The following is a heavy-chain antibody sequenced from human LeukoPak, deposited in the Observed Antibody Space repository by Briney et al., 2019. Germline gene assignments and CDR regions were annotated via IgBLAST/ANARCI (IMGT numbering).Heavy chain of an antibody. D-gene: IGHD3-22*01. V-gene: IGHV3-33*06. J-gene: IGHJ4*02. CDR2: IWYDGSNK. CDR3: AKAPYAYYYDSSGYQGLFDY. Sequence: PGRSLRLSCAASGFTFSSYGMHWVRQAPGKGLEWVAVIWYDGSNKYYADSVKGRFTISRDNSKYTLYLQMNSLRAEDTAVYYCAKAPYAYYYDSSGYQGLFDYWGQGTLVTVSS. CDR1: GFTFSSYG.